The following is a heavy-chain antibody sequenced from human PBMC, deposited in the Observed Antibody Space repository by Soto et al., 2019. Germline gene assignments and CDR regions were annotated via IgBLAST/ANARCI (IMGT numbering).Heavy chain of an antibody. D-gene: IGHD2-21*01. CDR3: VKIVTRHSLVPVFDQ. CDR2: ISWDSGSI. Sequence: EVQLVESGGGLVQPGRSLRLSCVGSGFTFDEFAIHWVRQAPGKGLEWVSGISWDSGSINYADSVRGRFTISRDNAKKSLYLHMTSLGSEDTAFYYCVKIVTRHSLVPVFDQWGQGALVTVSS. J-gene: IGHJ4*02. CDR1: GFTFDEFA. V-gene: IGHV3-9*01.